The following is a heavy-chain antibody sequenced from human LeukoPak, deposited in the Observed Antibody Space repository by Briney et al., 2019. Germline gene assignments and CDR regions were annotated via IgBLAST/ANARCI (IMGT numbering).Heavy chain of an antibody. J-gene: IGHJ3*02. V-gene: IGHV4-30-2*01. CDR2: IYHSGST. D-gene: IGHD3-10*01. CDR3: ARVLFDAFDI. CDR1: GGSISSGGYS. Sequence: PPQTLSLTCAVSGGSISSGGYSWSWIRQPPGKGLEWIGYIYHSGSTYYNPSLKSRVTISVDRSKNQFSLKLSSVTAADTAVYYCARVLFDAFDIWGQGTMVTVSS.